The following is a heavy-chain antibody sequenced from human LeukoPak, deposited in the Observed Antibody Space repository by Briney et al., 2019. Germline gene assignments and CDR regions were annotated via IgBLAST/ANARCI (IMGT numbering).Heavy chain of an antibody. Sequence: GASVKVSCKASGGTFSSYAISWVRQAPGQGLEWMGRIIPILGIANYAQKFQGRVTMTRDTSTSTVYMELSSLRSEDTAVYYCARDPIHYDFWSGSFDYWGQGTLVTVSS. D-gene: IGHD3-3*01. CDR1: GGTFSSYA. J-gene: IGHJ4*02. V-gene: IGHV1-69*04. CDR2: IIPILGIA. CDR3: ARDPIHYDFWSGSFDY.